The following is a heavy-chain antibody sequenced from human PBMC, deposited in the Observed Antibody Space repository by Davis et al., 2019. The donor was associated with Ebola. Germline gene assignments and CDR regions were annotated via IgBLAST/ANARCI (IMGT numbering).Heavy chain of an antibody. J-gene: IGHJ4*02. CDR1: GFTFSDYY. CDR2: ISGSSGST. D-gene: IGHD7-27*01. CDR3: AKGPELGKFDY. V-gene: IGHV3-23*01. Sequence: GGSLRLSCAASGFTFSDYYMSWVRQAPGKGLEWVSVISGSSGSTYYADFVKGRFTISRDNSKNTLYLQMNSLRVEDTAVYYCAKGPELGKFDYWGQGTLVTVSS.